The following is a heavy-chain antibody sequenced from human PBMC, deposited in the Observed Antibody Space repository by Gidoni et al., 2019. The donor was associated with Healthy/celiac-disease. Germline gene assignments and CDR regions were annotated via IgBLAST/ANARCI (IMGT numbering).Heavy chain of an antibody. CDR2: INHSGST. J-gene: IGHJ6*03. V-gene: IGHV4-34*01. CDR1: GGSFSGYY. Sequence: QVQLQQWGAGLLKPSETLSLTCAVYGGSFSGYYWSWIRQPPGKGLEWIGEINHSGSTNYNPSLKRRVTISVDTSKNQFSLKLSSVTAADTDVYYCARVRSGIAAAGFYYYYYMDVWGKGTTVTVSS. D-gene: IGHD6-13*01. CDR3: ARVRSGIAAAGFYYYYYMDV.